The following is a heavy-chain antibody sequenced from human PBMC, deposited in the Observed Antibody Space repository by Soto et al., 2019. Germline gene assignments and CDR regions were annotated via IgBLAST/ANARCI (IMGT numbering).Heavy chain of an antibody. Sequence: GASRNVACKTCGYIFTCYFIHSVRQAPGQGLEWMGIISAGNSTTKYEQKFEGRVSTTSDIFTTTVYLELSSLRSDDTAVYFCARDLYCDKMNCPTSNWFDPWGQGSHVTVTS. V-gene: IGHV1-46*01. CDR3: ARDLYCDKMNCPTSNWFDP. J-gene: IGHJ5*02. CDR2: ISAGNSTT. D-gene: IGHD2-21*01. CDR1: GYIFTCYF.